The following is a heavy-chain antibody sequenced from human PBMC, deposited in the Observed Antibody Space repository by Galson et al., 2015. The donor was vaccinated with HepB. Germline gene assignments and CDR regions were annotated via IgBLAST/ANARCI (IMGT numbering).Heavy chain of an antibody. D-gene: IGHD4-17*01. V-gene: IGHV3-64D*06. J-gene: IGHJ6*02. CDR1: GFTFSGSA. CDR3: VKTPTVTVTMGYYYYGMDV. Sequence: SLRLSCAASGFTFSGSAMHWVRQAPGKGLEYVSAISSNGGSTYYADSVKGRFTISRDSSKNTLYLQMSSLRAEDTAVYYCVKTPTVTVTMGYYYYGMDVWGQGTTVTVSS. CDR2: ISSNGGST.